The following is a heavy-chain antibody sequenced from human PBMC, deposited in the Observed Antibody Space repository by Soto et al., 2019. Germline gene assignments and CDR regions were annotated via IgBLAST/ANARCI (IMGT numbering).Heavy chain of an antibody. D-gene: IGHD3-16*02. CDR2: ISYDGSNK. Sequence: GGSLRLSCAASGFTFSSYGMHWVRQAPGKGLEWVAVISYDGSNKYYADSVKGRFTISRDNSKNTLYLQMNSLRAEDTAVYYCARARYYDYIWGSYRHYYYYMDVWGKGTTVTVSS. CDR1: GFTFSSYG. J-gene: IGHJ6*03. V-gene: IGHV3-30*03. CDR3: ARARYYDYIWGSYRHYYYYMDV.